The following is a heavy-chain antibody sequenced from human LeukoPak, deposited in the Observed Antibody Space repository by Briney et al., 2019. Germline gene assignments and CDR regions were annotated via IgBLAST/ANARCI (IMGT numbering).Heavy chain of an antibody. CDR2: INGNGVST. J-gene: IGHJ4*02. CDR3: VKVAVGATFDY. V-gene: IGHV3-64D*06. CDR1: GFTFSTYA. D-gene: IGHD1-26*01. Sequence: PGGSLRPSCSASGFTFSTYAMYWVCQAPGKGLEYVSSINGNGVSTDYADSVKGRFTISRDNSKNTLFLQMSSLRAEDTAVYYCVKVAVGATFDYWGQGALVTVSS.